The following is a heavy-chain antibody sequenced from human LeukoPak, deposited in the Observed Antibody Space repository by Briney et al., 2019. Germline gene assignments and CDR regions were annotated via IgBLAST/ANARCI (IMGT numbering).Heavy chain of an antibody. J-gene: IGHJ3*02. Sequence: PGGSLRLSCAASGFTSSSYSMNWVRQAPGKGLEWVSSISSSSSYIYYADSVKGRFTISRDNAKNSLYLQMNSLRAEDTAVYYCARFRIVGATSDAFDIWGQGTMVTVSS. V-gene: IGHV3-21*01. CDR2: ISSSSSYI. CDR1: GFTSSSYS. D-gene: IGHD1-26*01. CDR3: ARFRIVGATSDAFDI.